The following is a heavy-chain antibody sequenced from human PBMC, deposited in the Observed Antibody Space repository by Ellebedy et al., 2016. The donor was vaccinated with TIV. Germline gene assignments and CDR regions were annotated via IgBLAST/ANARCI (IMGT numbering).Heavy chain of an antibody. CDR1: GGSISSYY. Sequence: MPSETLSLTCTVSGGSISSYYWSWIRQPPGKGLEWIGYIYYSGSTNYNPSLKSRVTISVDTSKNQFSLKLSYVTAADPAVYYCARLQYCGGDCYHWYFDLWGRGTLVTVSS. D-gene: IGHD2-21*02. V-gene: IGHV4-59*01. CDR3: ARLQYCGGDCYHWYFDL. CDR2: IYYSGST. J-gene: IGHJ2*01.